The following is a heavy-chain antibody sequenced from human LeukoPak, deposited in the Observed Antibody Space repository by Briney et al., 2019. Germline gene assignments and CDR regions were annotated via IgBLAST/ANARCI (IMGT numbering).Heavy chain of an antibody. Sequence: PSETLSLTCTVSGDSISNNDYYWGWIRQPPGKGLEWIGSIYYSGSTYYNPSLESRVTTSVDTSKNQFSLKLSSVTAADTAVYYCARGSLTAMVLLDYWGQGTLVTVSS. CDR3: ARGSLTAMVLLDY. D-gene: IGHD5-18*01. CDR2: IYYSGST. V-gene: IGHV4-39*02. CDR1: GDSISNNDYY. J-gene: IGHJ4*02.